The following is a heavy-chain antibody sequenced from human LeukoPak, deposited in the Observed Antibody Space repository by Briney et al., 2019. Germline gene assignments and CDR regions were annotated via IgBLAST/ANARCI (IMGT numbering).Heavy chain of an antibody. CDR1: GGSITSGAYS. CDR2: VYRSGST. D-gene: IGHD2-21*02. V-gene: IGHV4-30-2*01. Sequence: SQTLSLTCAVSGGSITSGAYSWTWIRQPPGKGLEWLGYVYRSGSTYYNPSLKSRVTISIDRSQNQFSLKLNSVTAADTAVYYCARELRSAFDYWGQGTLVTVSS. J-gene: IGHJ4*02. CDR3: ARELRSAFDY.